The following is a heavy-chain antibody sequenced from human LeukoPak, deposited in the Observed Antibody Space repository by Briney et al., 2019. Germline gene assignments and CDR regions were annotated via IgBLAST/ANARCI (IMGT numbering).Heavy chain of an antibody. CDR1: GGSFSGYY. D-gene: IGHD6-19*01. V-gene: IGHV4-34*01. CDR2: INHSGST. J-gene: IGHJ4*02. CDR3: ARGKQWLVLTGGYYFDY. Sequence: SGTLSLTCAVYGGSFSGYYWSWIGQPPGKGLEGIGEINHSGSTNYNPSLKSRVTISVDTSKNQFSLKLRSVTAADTAVYYCARGKQWLVLTGGYYFDYWGQGTLVTVSS.